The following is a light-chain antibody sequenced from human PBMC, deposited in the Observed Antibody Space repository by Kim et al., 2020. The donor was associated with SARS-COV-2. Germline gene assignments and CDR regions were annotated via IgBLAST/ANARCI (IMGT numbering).Light chain of an antibody. CDR1: NNY. Sequence: NNYLAWYQQKPGQSPRLLIYGASTRATGIPDRFSGSGSGTYFSLTISRLESEDFAVYYCQQYGSSPLTFGGGTKVEIK. CDR2: GAS. V-gene: IGKV3-20*01. J-gene: IGKJ4*01. CDR3: QQYGSSPLT.